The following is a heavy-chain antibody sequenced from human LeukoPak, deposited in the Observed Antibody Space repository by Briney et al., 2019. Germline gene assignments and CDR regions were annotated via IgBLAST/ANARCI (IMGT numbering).Heavy chain of an antibody. CDR3: ARKADYGHYGDYYYYMDV. J-gene: IGHJ6*03. Sequence: ASVKVSCKASGYTFTGYYMHWVRQAPGQGLEWMGWINPNSGGTNYAQKFQGRVTMTRDTSISTAYMELSRLRSDDTAVYYCARKADYGHYGDYYYYMDVWGKGTTVTVSS. CDR2: INPNSGGT. CDR1: GYTFTGYY. V-gene: IGHV1-2*02. D-gene: IGHD4-17*01.